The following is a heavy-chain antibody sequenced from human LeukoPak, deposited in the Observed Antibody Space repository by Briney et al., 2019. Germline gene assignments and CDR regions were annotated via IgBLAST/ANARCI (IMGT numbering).Heavy chain of an antibody. CDR3: AKAIAAPVWYFDL. V-gene: IGHV3-23*01. Sequence: GGSLRLSCTTSGFTFSTYAMSWVRQAPGKGLEWVSTISGRGDSTYYADSVKGRFTISRGNSRNTLYLQMNTLRAEDTAVYYCAKAIAAPVWYFDLWGRGTLVTVSS. CDR2: ISGRGDST. D-gene: IGHD6-13*01. CDR1: GFTFSTYA. J-gene: IGHJ2*01.